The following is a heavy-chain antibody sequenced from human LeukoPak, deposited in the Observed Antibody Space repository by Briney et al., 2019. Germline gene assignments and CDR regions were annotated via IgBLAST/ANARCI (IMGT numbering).Heavy chain of an antibody. CDR1: GFTFSSYA. D-gene: IGHD2-2*01. J-gene: IGHJ4*02. V-gene: IGHV3-23*01. CDR3: ALPGYCSSTSCYGGFDY. CDR2: ISGSGGST. Sequence: SGGSLRLSCAASGFTFSSYAMSWVRQAPGKGLEWVSAISGSGGSTYYADSVKGRFTISRDNSKNTLYLQMNSLRAEDTAVYYCALPGYCSSTSCYGGFDYWGQGTLVTVSS.